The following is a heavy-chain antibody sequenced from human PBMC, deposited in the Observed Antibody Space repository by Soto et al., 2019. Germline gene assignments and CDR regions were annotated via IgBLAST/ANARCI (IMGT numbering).Heavy chain of an antibody. J-gene: IGHJ4*02. CDR3: GRGGNRYSNTASGVGGFDF. CDR1: GVSISSSY. V-gene: IGHV4-59*01. CDR2: IYYTGTT. Sequence: PSETLSLTCTVSGVSISSSYWSWIRQSPGTGLEWIGYIYYTGTTNYNPSLKRRVTISLDTAKNQFSLNVNSLTTADTAVYFCGRGGNRYSNTASGVGGFDFWGQGTLVTVSS. D-gene: IGHD5-12*01.